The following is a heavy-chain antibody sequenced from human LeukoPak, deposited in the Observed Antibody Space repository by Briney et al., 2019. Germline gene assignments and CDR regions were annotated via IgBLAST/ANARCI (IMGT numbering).Heavy chain of an antibody. Sequence: GGSLRLSCAASGFTFSSYAMTWVRQPPGKGLEWVSAINDRGDHTYYTDSVRGRFTISRDHSKSTLYLQMNSLRAEDTAVYYCAKHIGYSYHFDSWGQGTLVTVSS. CDR3: AKHIGYSYHFDS. CDR1: GFTFSSYA. CDR2: INDRGDHT. D-gene: IGHD2-21*01. V-gene: IGHV3-23*01. J-gene: IGHJ4*02.